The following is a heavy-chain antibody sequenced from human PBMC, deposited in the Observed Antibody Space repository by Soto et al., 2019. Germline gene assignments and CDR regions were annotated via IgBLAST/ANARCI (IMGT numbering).Heavy chain of an antibody. CDR3: AREDYDYIWGSYRHSGMFDY. CDR1: GGTFSSYT. V-gene: IGHV1-69*08. J-gene: IGHJ4*02. Sequence: QVQLVQSGAEVKKPGSSVKVSCKASGGTFSSYTISWVRQAPGQGLEWMGRIIPILGIANYAQKFQGRVTITADKSTSTASMELSSLRSEDTAVYYCAREDYDYIWGSYRHSGMFDYWGQGTLVTVSS. CDR2: IIPILGIA. D-gene: IGHD3-16*01.